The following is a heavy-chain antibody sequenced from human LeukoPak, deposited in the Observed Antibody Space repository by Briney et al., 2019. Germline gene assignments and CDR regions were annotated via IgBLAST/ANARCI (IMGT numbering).Heavy chain of an antibody. J-gene: IGHJ4*02. CDR2: ISSSSSYI. CDR1: GFTFSSYS. D-gene: IGHD6-13*01. CDR3: VRVGEAAALDY. V-gene: IGHV3-21*01. Sequence: GGSLRLSCAASGFTFSSYSMNWVRQAPGKGLEWVSSISSSSSYIYYANSVKGRFTISRDNAKNSLYLQMNSLRAEDTAVYYCVRVGEAAALDYWGQGTLVTVSS.